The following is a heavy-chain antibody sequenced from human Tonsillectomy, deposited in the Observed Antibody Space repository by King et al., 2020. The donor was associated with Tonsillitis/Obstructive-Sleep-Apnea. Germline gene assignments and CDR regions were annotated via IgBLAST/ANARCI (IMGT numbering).Heavy chain of an antibody. J-gene: IGHJ3*02. Sequence: VQLVESGAEVKKPGESLRISCKGSGYSFTSYWISWVRQMPGKGLEWMGRIDPSDSYTNYSPSFQGHVTISPDKSISTAYLQWSSLKASDTAMDYCARGYCSSPSCYRVEAFDIWGQGTMVTVSS. CDR3: ARGYCSSPSCYRVEAFDI. D-gene: IGHD2-2*01. V-gene: IGHV5-10-1*03. CDR1: GYSFTSYW. CDR2: IDPSDSYT.